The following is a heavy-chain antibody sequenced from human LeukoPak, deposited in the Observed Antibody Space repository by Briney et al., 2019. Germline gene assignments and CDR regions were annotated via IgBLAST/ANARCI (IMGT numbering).Heavy chain of an antibody. Sequence: PSETLSLTCTVSGGSISSYYWNWIRQPPGKGLEWIGYIFYSGRTNYNPSLKSRVTISVDTSKNQFSLKLSSVTAADTAVYYCARLPLGYCSGGSCRGRPHYYYYMDVWGKGTTVTISS. CDR1: GGSISSYY. J-gene: IGHJ6*03. V-gene: IGHV4-59*12. D-gene: IGHD2-15*01. CDR3: ARLPLGYCSGGSCRGRPHYYYYMDV. CDR2: IFYSGRT.